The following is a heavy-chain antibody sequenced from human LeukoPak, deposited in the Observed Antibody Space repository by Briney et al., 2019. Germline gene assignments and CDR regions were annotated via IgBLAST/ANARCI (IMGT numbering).Heavy chain of an antibody. V-gene: IGHV1-46*01. D-gene: IGHD2-15*01. CDR3: ARRQRNYCSGGSCYWFDP. Sequence: ASVKVSCKASGYTFTSYYMHWVRQAPGQGLEWMGIINPSGGSTSYAQKFQGRVTMTRDMSTSTVYMELSSLRSEDTAVYYCARRQRNYCSGGSCYWFDPWGQGTLVTVSS. J-gene: IGHJ5*02. CDR1: GYTFTSYY. CDR2: INPSGGST.